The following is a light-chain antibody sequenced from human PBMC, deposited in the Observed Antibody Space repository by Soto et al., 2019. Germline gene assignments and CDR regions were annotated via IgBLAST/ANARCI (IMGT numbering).Light chain of an antibody. CDR1: QSVFSY. CDR3: QQSYNSAWT. CDR2: AAS. V-gene: IGKV1-39*01. J-gene: IGKJ1*01. Sequence: DIQMTQSPSSLSASVGDRVTITCRASQSVFSYLSWYQQRPGKAPKLMIYAASSLHRGVPSTFSGSGSGTEFTLTISSLQPEDFATYYCQQSYNSAWTFGQGTKVDIK.